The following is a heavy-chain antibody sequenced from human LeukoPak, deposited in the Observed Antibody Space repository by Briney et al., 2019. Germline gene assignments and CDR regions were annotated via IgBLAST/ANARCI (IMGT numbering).Heavy chain of an antibody. CDR3: ARVYYSNSYDYWYLIS. Sequence: SETLSLTCAVYGGSFSGYYWSWIRQPPGKGLEWIGYIFYSGSTNYNPSLKSRVTISVDTSKNQFSLKLSSVTAADTAVYYCARVYYSNSYDYWYLISGAVAPWSLSPQ. D-gene: IGHD6-13*01. CDR1: GGSFSGYY. CDR2: IFYSGST. V-gene: IGHV4-59*01. J-gene: IGHJ2*01.